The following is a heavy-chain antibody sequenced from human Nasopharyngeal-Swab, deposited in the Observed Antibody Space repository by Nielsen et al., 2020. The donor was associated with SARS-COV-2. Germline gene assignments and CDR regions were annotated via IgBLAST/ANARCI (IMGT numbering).Heavy chain of an antibody. V-gene: IGHV4-39*01. J-gene: IGHJ4*02. CDR2: IYYSGST. Sequence: RQAPGKGLEWIGSIYYSGSTYYNPSLKSRVTRSVDTSKNHFSIKLTYVTAADTAVYYWGTASGYSYGLDFDYWGQGTLVTVSS. CDR3: GTASGYSYGLDFDY. D-gene: IGHD5-18*01.